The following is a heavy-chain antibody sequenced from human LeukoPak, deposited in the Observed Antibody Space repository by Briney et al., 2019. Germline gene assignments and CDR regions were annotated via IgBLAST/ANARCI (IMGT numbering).Heavy chain of an antibody. CDR1: GFTVSSNY. J-gene: IGHJ3*02. CDR2: IYSGGST. Sequence: GGSLRLSCAASGFTVSSNYMSWVRQAPGKGLEWVSVIYSGGSTYYADSVKGRFTISRDNSKNTLYLQMNSLRVEDTAVYYCARAWVTIFGVVTPPAFDIWGQGTMVTVSS. CDR3: ARAWVTIFGVVTPPAFDI. V-gene: IGHV3-66*01. D-gene: IGHD3-3*01.